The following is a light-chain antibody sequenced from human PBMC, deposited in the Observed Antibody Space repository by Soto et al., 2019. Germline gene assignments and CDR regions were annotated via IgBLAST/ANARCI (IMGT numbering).Light chain of an antibody. CDR3: QQYYVTPQT. V-gene: IGKV4-1*01. Sequence: DIVMTQSPGSLAVSLGERATINCKSSQSVLYSSNNKNYLAWYQQKPGQPPKLLIHWASTRQSGVPDRISGSGSATDFTLTISSLQAEDVAVYYCQQYYVTPQTFGQGTKVEIK. CDR2: WAS. CDR1: QSVLYSSNNKNY. J-gene: IGKJ1*01.